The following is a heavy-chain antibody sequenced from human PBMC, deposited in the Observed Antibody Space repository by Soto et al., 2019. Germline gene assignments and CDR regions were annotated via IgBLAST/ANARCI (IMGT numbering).Heavy chain of an antibody. J-gene: IGHJ4*02. Sequence: SETLSLTCAVSGYSISSGYYWGWIRQPPGKGLEWIGSIYHSGSTYYNPSLKSRVTISVDTSKNQFSLKLSSVAAADTAVYYCAREARYYYGSGSSLYYFDYWGQGTLVTVSS. CDR3: AREARYYYGSGSSLYYFDY. CDR2: IYHSGST. V-gene: IGHV4-38-2*02. D-gene: IGHD3-10*01. CDR1: GYSISSGYY.